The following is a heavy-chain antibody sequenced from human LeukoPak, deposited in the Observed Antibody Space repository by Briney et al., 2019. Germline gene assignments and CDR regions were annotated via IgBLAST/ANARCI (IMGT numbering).Heavy chain of an antibody. Sequence: GGSLRLSCAASGFTFSSYAMHWVRQAPGKGLEWVAVISYDGSNKYYADSVKGRFTISRDNSKNTLYLQMNSLRAEDTAVYYCARIIHDYGGKVAAFDIWGQGTMVTVSS. CDR2: ISYDGSNK. J-gene: IGHJ3*02. V-gene: IGHV3-30-3*01. CDR1: GFTFSSYA. CDR3: ARIIHDYGGKVAAFDI. D-gene: IGHD4-23*01.